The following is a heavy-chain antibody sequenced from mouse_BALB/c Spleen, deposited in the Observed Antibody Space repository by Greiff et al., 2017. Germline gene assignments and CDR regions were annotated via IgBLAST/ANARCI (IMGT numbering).Heavy chain of an antibody. CDR2: ISSGGSYT. CDR3: AREGLRYAMDY. J-gene: IGHJ4*01. D-gene: IGHD1-1*01. CDR1: GFTFSNYW. Sequence: EVKLVESGGGLVQPGGSMKLSCVASGFTFSNYWMNWVRQSPEKGLEWVAEISSGGSYTYYPDTVTGRFTISRDNAKNTLYLEMSSLRSEDTAMYYCAREGLRYAMDYWGQGTSVTVSS. V-gene: IGHV5-9-4*01.